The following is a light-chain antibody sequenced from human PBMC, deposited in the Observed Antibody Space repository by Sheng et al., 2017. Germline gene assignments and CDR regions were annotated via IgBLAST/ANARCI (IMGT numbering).Light chain of an antibody. Sequence: QSALTQPASVSGSPGQSITISCTGTSSDVGNYNLVSWYQQHPGKAPKVIIYEDNKRPSGVSSRFSGSKSGNTASLTVSGLQAEDEADYYCSSYAGSNSWVFGGGTRLTVL. CDR3: SSYAGSNSWV. J-gene: IGLJ3*02. CDR1: SSDVGNYNL. CDR2: EDN. V-gene: IGLV2-14*02.